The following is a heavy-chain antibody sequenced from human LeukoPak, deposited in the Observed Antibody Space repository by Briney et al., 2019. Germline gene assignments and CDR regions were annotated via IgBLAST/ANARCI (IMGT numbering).Heavy chain of an antibody. CDR2: IYYSGST. Sequence: SETLSLTCTVSGGSIGSSSYYWGWIRQPPGKGLEWIGSIYYSGSTYYNPSLKSRVTISVVTSKNQFSLKLSSVTAADTAVYFCAREVGPELTHRNWGQGTLVTVSS. CDR3: AREVGPELTHRN. CDR1: GGSIGSSSYY. J-gene: IGHJ4*02. D-gene: IGHD1-7*01. V-gene: IGHV4-39*07.